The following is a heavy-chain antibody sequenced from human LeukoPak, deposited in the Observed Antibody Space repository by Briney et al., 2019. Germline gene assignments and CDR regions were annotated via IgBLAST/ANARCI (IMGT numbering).Heavy chain of an antibody. CDR1: GYSFTSYW. D-gene: IGHD3-9*01. J-gene: IGHJ4*02. Sequence: PGESLKISCKGSGYSFTSYWIGWVRQMPGKGLEWMGIIYPGDSDTRYSPSFQGQVTISADKSISTAYLQWSSLKASDTAMYYCARHSPYYDILTGYALDYWGQGTLVTVSS. CDR2: IYPGDSDT. V-gene: IGHV5-51*01. CDR3: ARHSPYYDILTGYALDY.